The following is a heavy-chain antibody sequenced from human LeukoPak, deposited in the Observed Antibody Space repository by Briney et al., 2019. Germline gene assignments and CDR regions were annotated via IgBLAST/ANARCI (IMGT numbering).Heavy chain of an antibody. CDR3: AKGGPGAFDF. CDR1: GFAFSRND. CDR2: ISGSSGAT. V-gene: IGHV3-23*01. Sequence: PGGSLRLSCAASGFAFSRNDMFWVRQAPGKGLEWVSSISGSSGATYYVDSVRGRFTISRDNSKNTVFLQMSSLRAEDTAIYYCAKGGPGAFDFWGQGTMVTVSS. D-gene: IGHD2-15*01. J-gene: IGHJ3*01.